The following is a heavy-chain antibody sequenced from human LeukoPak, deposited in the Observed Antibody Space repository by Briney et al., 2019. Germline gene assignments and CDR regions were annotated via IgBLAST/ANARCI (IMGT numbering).Heavy chain of an antibody. J-gene: IGHJ4*02. CDR2: IESKSDGGTT. V-gene: IGHV3-15*04. Sequence: GRSLRLSCAASGFSFSDAWMSWVRQAPGKGLEWVGRIESKSDGGTTDYAAPVKGRFTISRDDSRNTLYLQMNSLKTEDTAVYYCTTDVTIFGMVITYLDYWGQGTLVTVSS. D-gene: IGHD3-3*01. CDR3: TTDVTIFGMVITYLDY. CDR1: GFSFSDAW.